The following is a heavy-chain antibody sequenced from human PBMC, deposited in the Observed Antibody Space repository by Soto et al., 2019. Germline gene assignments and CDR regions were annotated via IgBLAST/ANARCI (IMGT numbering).Heavy chain of an antibody. V-gene: IGHV4-39*01. D-gene: IGHD3-10*01. CDR2: IYYSGST. CDR3: ARHHWYYYGSGSYYTDYFDY. CDR1: DGSISSSSYY. J-gene: IGHJ4*02. Sequence: SQTLSLTCTVADGSISSSSYYWGRIRQPPGKGLEWIGSIYYSGSTYYNPSLKSRVTISVDTSKNQFSLKLSSVTAADTAVYYCARHHWYYYGSGSYYTDYFDYWGQGTLVTVSS.